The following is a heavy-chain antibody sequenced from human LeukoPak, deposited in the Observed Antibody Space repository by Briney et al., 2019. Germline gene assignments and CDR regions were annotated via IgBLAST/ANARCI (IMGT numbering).Heavy chain of an antibody. CDR1: GDSTSNFY. CDR2: IHYSGSS. V-gene: IGHV4-59*12. CDR3: ARVRAARGWFDP. D-gene: IGHD6-6*01. Sequence: PSETLSLTCTVSGDSTSNFYWNWIRQSPGKGLEWIGNIHYSGSSVYNPSLKSRGTISIDTSRRQFFLKLNSVTAADTAVYYCARVRAARGWFDPWGQGTLVTVSS. J-gene: IGHJ5*02.